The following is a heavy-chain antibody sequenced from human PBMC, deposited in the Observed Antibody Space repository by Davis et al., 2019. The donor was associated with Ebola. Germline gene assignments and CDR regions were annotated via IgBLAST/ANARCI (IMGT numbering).Heavy chain of an antibody. V-gene: IGHV4-39*01. Sequence: MPSETLSLTCNVSGGFISSTSHYWGWIRQPPGKGLEWIGVIYYTGSAYYNASLESRVTISVDTSKNQFFLKVKSVTAADTAAYYCARQALADFSSSGPPDYWGQGTPVTVSS. J-gene: IGHJ4*02. CDR2: IYYTGSA. CDR1: GGFISSTSHY. CDR3: ARQALADFSSSGPPDY. D-gene: IGHD3-22*01.